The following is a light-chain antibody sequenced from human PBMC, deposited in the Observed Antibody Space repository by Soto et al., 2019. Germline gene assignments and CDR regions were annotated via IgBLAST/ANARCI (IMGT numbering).Light chain of an antibody. V-gene: IGKV1-39*01. CDR2: AAS. CDR3: QQSYSTPWT. CDR1: QSISSN. J-gene: IGKJ1*01. Sequence: DFQMTQSPSSLSASVGDRVTITCRASQSISSNLNWYQQKPGKAPNVLIYAASSLQSGVPSRFSGSGSGTDFTLTISSLQPEDSATYYCQQSYSTPWTFGQGTKVDIK.